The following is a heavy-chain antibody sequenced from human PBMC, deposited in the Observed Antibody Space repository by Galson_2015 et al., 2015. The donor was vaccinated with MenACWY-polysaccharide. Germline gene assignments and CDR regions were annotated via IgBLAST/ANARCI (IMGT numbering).Heavy chain of an antibody. CDR3: ARGPGGGGSYGPMYY. Sequence: SLRLSCAASGFTFSSYRMNWVRQAPGKGLEWVSSISSGSSYIYYGDSVKGQFTISRDNAKNSLYLQMNSLRAEDTAVYYCARGPGGGGSYGPMYYWGQGTLVTVSS. J-gene: IGHJ4*02. D-gene: IGHD1-26*01. V-gene: IGHV3-21*01. CDR2: ISSGSSYI. CDR1: GFTFSSYR.